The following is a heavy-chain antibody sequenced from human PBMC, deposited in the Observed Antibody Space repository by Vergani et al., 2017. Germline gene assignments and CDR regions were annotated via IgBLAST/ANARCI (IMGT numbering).Heavy chain of an antibody. CDR2: ISSSGSTI. CDR1: GFTFSSYE. CDR3: AKYTTLVGVVIIIAEAFDI. Sequence: EVQLVESGGGLVQPGGSLRLSCAASGFTFSSYEMNWVRQAPGKGLEWVSYISSSGSTIYYAASVKGRFTISRDNAKKSMYLQMNSLRAEDTAVYYCAKYTTLVGVVIIIAEAFDIWGQGTMVTVSS. V-gene: IGHV3-48*03. J-gene: IGHJ3*02. D-gene: IGHD3-3*01.